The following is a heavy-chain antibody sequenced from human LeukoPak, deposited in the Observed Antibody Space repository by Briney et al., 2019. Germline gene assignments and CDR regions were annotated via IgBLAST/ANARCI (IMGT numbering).Heavy chain of an antibody. CDR3: ARYLPYWYFDL. CDR1: GGSFSGYY. CDR2: INHGGST. J-gene: IGHJ2*01. D-gene: IGHD2/OR15-2a*01. V-gene: IGHV4-34*01. Sequence: SETLSLTCAVYGGSFSGYYWSWIRQPPGKGLEWIGEINHGGSTNYNPSLKSRVTISVDTSKNQFSLKLSSVTAADTAVYYCARYLPYWYFDLWGRGTLVTVSS.